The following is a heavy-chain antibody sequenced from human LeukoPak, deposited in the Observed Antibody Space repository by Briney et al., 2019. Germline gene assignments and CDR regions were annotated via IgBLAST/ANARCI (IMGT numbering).Heavy chain of an antibody. V-gene: IGHV3-30*02. J-gene: IGHJ6*03. CDR2: IRYDGSNK. CDR3: AKDAPYYYYGSGSYYNVHYYMDV. Sequence: GGSLRLSCAASGFTFSSYGMHWVRQAPGKGLEWVAFIRYDGSNKYYADSVKGRFTISRDNSKNTLYLQMNSLRAEDTAVYYCAKDAPYYYYGSGSYYNVHYYMDVWGKGTTVTISS. CDR1: GFTFSSYG. D-gene: IGHD3-10*01.